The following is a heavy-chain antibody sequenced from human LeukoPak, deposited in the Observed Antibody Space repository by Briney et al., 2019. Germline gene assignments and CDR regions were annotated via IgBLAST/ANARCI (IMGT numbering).Heavy chain of an antibody. D-gene: IGHD6-19*01. Sequence: SETLSLTCTVSGGSISSSSYYWSWIRQPAGKGLEWIGRIYTSGSTNYNPSLKSRVTISVDTSKNQFSLKLSSVTAADTAVYYCARDHAWAVAGLYFDYWGQGTLVTVSS. J-gene: IGHJ4*02. CDR3: ARDHAWAVAGLYFDY. CDR2: IYTSGST. V-gene: IGHV4-61*02. CDR1: GGSISSSSYY.